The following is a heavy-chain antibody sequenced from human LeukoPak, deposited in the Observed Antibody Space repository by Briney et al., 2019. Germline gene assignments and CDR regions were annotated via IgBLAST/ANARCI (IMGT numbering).Heavy chain of an antibody. Sequence: SETLSLTCTVSGGSMSSYYWSWIRQPPGKGLEWIGYIYYSGSTNYNPSLKSRVTISVDTSKNQFSLKLSSVTAADTAVYYCARVLDGSGSYSFTYYYYYGMDVWGQGTTVTVSS. J-gene: IGHJ6*02. CDR2: IYYSGST. D-gene: IGHD3-10*01. V-gene: IGHV4-59*01. CDR3: ARVLDGSGSYSFTYYYYYGMDV. CDR1: GGSMSSYY.